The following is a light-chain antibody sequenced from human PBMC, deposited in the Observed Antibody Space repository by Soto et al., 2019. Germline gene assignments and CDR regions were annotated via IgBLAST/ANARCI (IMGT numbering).Light chain of an antibody. CDR1: SSDFGDDKY. CDR2: GVN. J-gene: IGLJ3*02. CDR3: VMFHFNDFWV. Sequence: QSALTQPASVSGSPGQSITVSCTGSSSDFGDDKYVSWYQQQPGKGPNLLIYGVNSRPSGISNRFSGSKSGNTASLTISGLQVEDEAEYFCVMFHFNDFWVFGGGTKVTVL. V-gene: IGLV2-14*01.